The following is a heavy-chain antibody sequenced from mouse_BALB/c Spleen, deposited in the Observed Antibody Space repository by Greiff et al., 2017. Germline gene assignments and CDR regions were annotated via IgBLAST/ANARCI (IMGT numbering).Heavy chain of an antibody. J-gene: IGHJ3*01. CDR3: ASTYNGNFFAY. D-gene: IGHD2-10*01. V-gene: IGHV2-6-4*01. CDR1: GFSLSRYS. CDR2: IWGGGST. Sequence: VKLLESGPGLVAPSQSLSITCTVSGFSLSRYSVHWVRQPPGKGLEWLGMIWGGGSTDYNSALKSRLSTSKDNAKTQVFLKMNSLQTDDTAMYYGASTYNGNFFAYWGQGTLVTVSA.